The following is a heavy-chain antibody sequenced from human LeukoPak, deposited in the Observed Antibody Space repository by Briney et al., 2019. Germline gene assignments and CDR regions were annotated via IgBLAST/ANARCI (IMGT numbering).Heavy chain of an antibody. CDR1: GFAFSSYW. CDR3: ANQAYSQFDY. D-gene: IGHD4-11*01. Sequence: GVSVRLSCVASGFAFSSYWMSWVRQATGKGLELVANISPDGSAEDYVDSVRGRFAISRDNAKRSLYLQMNSLSPEDTAVYYCANQAYSQFDYWGQGTLVSVSS. CDR2: ISPDGSAE. J-gene: IGHJ4*02. V-gene: IGHV3-7*01.